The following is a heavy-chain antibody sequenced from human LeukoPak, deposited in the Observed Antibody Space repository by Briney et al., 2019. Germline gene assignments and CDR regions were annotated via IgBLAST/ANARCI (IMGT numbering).Heavy chain of an antibody. CDR1: GFTFSSYS. J-gene: IGHJ4*02. D-gene: IGHD6-19*01. V-gene: IGHV3-48*01. CDR3: ARDRGGWPDY. Sequence: GESLRLSCAASGFTFSSYSMNWVRQAPGKGLEWVSYISSSSSTIYYADSVKGRFTISRDNAKNSLYLQLNSLRPEDTGLYYCARDRGGWPDYWGQGTLVTVSS. CDR2: ISSSSSTI.